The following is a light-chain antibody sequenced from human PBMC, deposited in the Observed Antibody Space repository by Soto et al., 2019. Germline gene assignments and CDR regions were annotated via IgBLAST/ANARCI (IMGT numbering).Light chain of an antibody. CDR1: TSDFSRYNY. J-gene: IGLJ1*01. Sequence: LTQPASVSGSPGQSITISCTGTTSDFSRYNYVAWYQQLPGKAPKLLIFEVSNRPSGVSDRFSGSKSGNTASLTISGLQSDDEADYYCSSYTASTTLFLFGTGTKVTVL. V-gene: IGLV2-14*01. CDR2: EVS. CDR3: SSYTASTTLFL.